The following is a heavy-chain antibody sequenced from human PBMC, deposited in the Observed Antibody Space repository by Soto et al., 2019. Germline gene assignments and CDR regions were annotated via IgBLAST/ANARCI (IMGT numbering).Heavy chain of an antibody. CDR2: IFFNGSP. CDR3: ARQVGDYYFDY. D-gene: IGHD4-17*01. Sequence: ETLSLTCSVPGGFMRSTNYYWAWIRQPPGKGLEWIGSIFFNGSPDHNPSLQSRVTIPVDTSKNQFSLKLSSVTAADTAVYFCARQVGDYYFDYWGPGTLVTVSS. CDR1: GGFMRSTNYY. J-gene: IGHJ4*02. V-gene: IGHV4-39*01.